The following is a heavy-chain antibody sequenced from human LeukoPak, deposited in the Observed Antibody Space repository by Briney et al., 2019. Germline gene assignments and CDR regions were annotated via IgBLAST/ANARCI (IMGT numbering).Heavy chain of an antibody. CDR3: AKSGDVSGHDFGWFDP. V-gene: IGHV3-23*01. D-gene: IGHD5-12*01. J-gene: IGHJ5*02. Sequence: PGGSLRLSCAASGFTFSSYAMSWVRQAPGKGLEWVSAISGSGGSTYYADSVKGRFTISRDNSKSTLYLQMNSLRAEDTAVYYCAKSGDVSGHDFGWFDPWGQGTLVTVSS. CDR1: GFTFSSYA. CDR2: ISGSGGST.